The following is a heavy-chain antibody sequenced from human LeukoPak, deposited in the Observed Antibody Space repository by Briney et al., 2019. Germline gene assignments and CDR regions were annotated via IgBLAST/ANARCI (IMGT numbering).Heavy chain of an antibody. J-gene: IGHJ4*02. V-gene: IGHV4-59*01. D-gene: IGHD6-13*01. Sequence: SETLSLTCTVAGGSISSYYWSWIRQPPGKGLEWIGYIYYSGSTNYNPSLKSRVTISVDTSKNQFSLKLSSVTAADTAVYYCARYSKVEQYSSSWHFDYWGQGTLVTVSS. CDR2: IYYSGST. CDR1: GGSISSYY. CDR3: ARYSKVEQYSSSWHFDY.